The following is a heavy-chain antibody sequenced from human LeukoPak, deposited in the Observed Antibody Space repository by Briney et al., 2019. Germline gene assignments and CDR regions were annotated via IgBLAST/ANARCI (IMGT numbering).Heavy chain of an antibody. V-gene: IGHV3-11*01. CDR3: AKDRANWAIDD. Sequence: GGSLRLSCVASGFTFSDYYMSWIRQAPGKGLEWISYIGGDGIAFYADSVKGRFTASKDDARKSMYLQMNSLRVEDTAVYYCAKDRANWAIDDWGQGTQVTVSS. J-gene: IGHJ4*02. CDR1: GFTFSDYY. D-gene: IGHD3-16*01. CDR2: IGGDGIA.